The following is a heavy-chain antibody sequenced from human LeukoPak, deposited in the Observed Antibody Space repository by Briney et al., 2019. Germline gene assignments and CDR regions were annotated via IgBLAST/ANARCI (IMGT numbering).Heavy chain of an antibody. D-gene: IGHD5-24*01. J-gene: IGHJ4*02. CDR1: GYSFTSFG. CDR3: ARDLGEIEMAAIFFDY. CDR2: ISAYNDKI. V-gene: IGHV1-18*01. Sequence: ASVKVSCKASGYSFTSFGISWVRQAPGQGLEWMGWISAYNDKIKYEQNLQGRVTLTQDTSTSTAYMELRSLRSDDTAMYYCARDLGEIEMAAIFFDYWGQGTLVTVSS.